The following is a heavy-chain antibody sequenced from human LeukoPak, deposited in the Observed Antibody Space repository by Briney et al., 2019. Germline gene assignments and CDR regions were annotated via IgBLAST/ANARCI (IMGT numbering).Heavy chain of an antibody. D-gene: IGHD4-17*01. V-gene: IGHV1-18*01. CDR1: GYSFSIYG. J-gene: IGHJ4*02. Sequence: ASVKVSCKASGYSFSIYGITWARQAPGQGLEYLGWISASDGTTNYAQKVQDRVTMTTDTSTSTAYSELRSLRSEDTAVYYCARCGAAVTTHFSHWGQGTLVTVSS. CDR2: ISASDGTT. CDR3: ARCGAAVTTHFSH.